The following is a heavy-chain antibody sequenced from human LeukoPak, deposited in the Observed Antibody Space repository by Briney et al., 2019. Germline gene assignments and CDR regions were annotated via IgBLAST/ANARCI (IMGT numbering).Heavy chain of an antibody. V-gene: IGHV6-1*01. D-gene: IGHD2-2*01. CDR3: ASGPLTRGYFDY. CDR1: GDSVSTNSAA. J-gene: IGHJ4*02. Sequence: SQTLSLTCAFSGDSVSTNSAAWNWIRQSPSRGLEWLGRTYYTSKWYNDYAVSVKSRITINPDTSKNQFSLQLNSVTPDDTAVYYCASGPLTRGYFDYWGQGTLVTVSS. CDR2: TYYTSKWYN.